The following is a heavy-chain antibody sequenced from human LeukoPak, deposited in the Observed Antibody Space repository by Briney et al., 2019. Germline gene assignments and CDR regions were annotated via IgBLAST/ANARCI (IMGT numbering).Heavy chain of an antibody. CDR2: IYSGGRT. Sequence: GGSLRLSCAASGFTVSSNYMSWVRQAPGKGLEWVSVIYSGGRTYYADSVKGRFTISMGNSKNTLYLQMNSLRAEDTAVYYCARVPLEFCSSTSCYRYYYIDVWGKGTTVTVSS. D-gene: IGHD2-2*02. CDR1: GFTVSSNY. CDR3: ARVPLEFCSSTSCYRYYYIDV. V-gene: IGHV3-53*01. J-gene: IGHJ6*03.